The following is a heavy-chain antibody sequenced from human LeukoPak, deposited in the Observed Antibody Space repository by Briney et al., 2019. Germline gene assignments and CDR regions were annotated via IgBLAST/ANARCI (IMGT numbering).Heavy chain of an antibody. Sequence: SETLSLTCTVSGGSISSSSYYWGWIRQPPGKGLEWIGSIYYSGSTYYNPSLKSRVTISVDTSKNQFSLKLSSVTAADTTVYYCARHSRGLLWFGESGSRYFDYWGQGTLVTVSS. CDR2: IYYSGST. CDR1: GGSISSSSYY. V-gene: IGHV4-39*01. J-gene: IGHJ4*02. D-gene: IGHD3-10*01. CDR3: ARHSRGLLWFGESGSRYFDY.